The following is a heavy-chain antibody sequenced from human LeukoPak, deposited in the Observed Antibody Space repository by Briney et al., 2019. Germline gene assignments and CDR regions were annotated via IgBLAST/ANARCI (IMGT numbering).Heavy chain of an antibody. J-gene: IGHJ4*02. Sequence: SGGSLRLSCAASGFTFSSYAMSWVRQAPGKGLEWVSAISGSGGSAYYADSVKGRFTISRDNSKNTLYLQMNSLRAEDTAVYYCASPVGSGYLNVVDYWGQGTLVTVSS. D-gene: IGHD3-3*01. CDR3: ASPVGSGYLNVVDY. CDR2: ISGSGGSA. CDR1: GFTFSSYA. V-gene: IGHV3-23*01.